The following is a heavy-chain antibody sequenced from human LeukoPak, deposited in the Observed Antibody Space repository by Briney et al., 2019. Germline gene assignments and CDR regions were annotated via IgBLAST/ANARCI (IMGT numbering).Heavy chain of an antibody. V-gene: IGHV3-7*01. CDR1: GLTFSPFW. Sequence: PGNSLRLSCTASGLTFSPFWMNWVRQAPGKGLEWVANIKQDGSERYYVDSVKGRFTISRDNAKNSLSLQMNNLRVEDTAVYYCARAGSHWHYVYWGQGTVVTVSS. D-gene: IGHD3-10*01. J-gene: IGHJ4*02. CDR3: ARAGSHWHYVY. CDR2: IKQDGSER.